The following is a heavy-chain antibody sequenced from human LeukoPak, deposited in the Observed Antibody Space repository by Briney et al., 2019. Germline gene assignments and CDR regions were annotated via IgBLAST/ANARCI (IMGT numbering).Heavy chain of an antibody. J-gene: IGHJ1*01. Sequence: ASVKVSCKASVYTFTGYYMHWVRQAPGQGLEWMGWINPNSGGTNYAQKFQGRVTMTRDTSFSAAYMELSRLRSDDTAVYYCARDDYYGSGRHWGQGTLVTVSS. CDR1: VYTFTGYY. V-gene: IGHV1-2*02. CDR3: ARDDYYGSGRH. D-gene: IGHD3-10*01. CDR2: INPNSGGT.